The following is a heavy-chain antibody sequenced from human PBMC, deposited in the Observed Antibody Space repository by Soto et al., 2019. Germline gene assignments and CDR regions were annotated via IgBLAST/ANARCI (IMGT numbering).Heavy chain of an antibody. CDR3: AKARYGGYYGMDV. J-gene: IGHJ6*02. CDR1: GFTFSSYA. D-gene: IGHD4-17*01. Sequence: PGGSLRLSCAASGFTFSSYAMSWVRQAPGKGLEWVSAISGSGGSTYYADSVKGRFTISRDNSKNTLYLQMNSLRAEDTAVYYCAKARYGGYYGMDVWGQWTTVTVSS. V-gene: IGHV3-23*01. CDR2: ISGSGGST.